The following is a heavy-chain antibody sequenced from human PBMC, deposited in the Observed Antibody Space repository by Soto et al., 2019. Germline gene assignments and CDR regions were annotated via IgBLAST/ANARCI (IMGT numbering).Heavy chain of an antibody. CDR2: IYYSGST. V-gene: IGHV4-59*01. J-gene: IGHJ5*02. CDR3: ARANYDFWSGYYTSGAFLWYNWFDP. D-gene: IGHD3-3*01. CDR1: GGSISSYY. Sequence: SETLSLTCTVSGGSISSYYWSWIRQPPGKGLEWIGYIYYSGSTNYNPSLKSRVTISVDTSKNQFSLKLSSVTAADTAVYYCARANYDFWSGYYTSGAFLWYNWFDPWGQGTLVTVSS.